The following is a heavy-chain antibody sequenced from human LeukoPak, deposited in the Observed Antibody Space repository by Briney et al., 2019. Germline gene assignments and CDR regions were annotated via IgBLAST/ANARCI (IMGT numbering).Heavy chain of an antibody. CDR3: APRVVGSAPFDY. Sequence: GGSLRLSCAASGFTFSSYGMSWVRQAPGKGLEWVSAISGSTGRTYYADSVKGRFTISRDNSKNTLYLQMNNLRAEDTAVYYCAPRVVGSAPFDYWGQGTLVTVSS. CDR2: ISGSTGRT. CDR1: GFTFSSYG. D-gene: IGHD2-15*01. V-gene: IGHV3-23*01. J-gene: IGHJ4*02.